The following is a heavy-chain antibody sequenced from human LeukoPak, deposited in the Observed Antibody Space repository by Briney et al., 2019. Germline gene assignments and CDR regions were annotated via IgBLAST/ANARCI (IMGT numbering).Heavy chain of an antibody. J-gene: IGHJ6*02. V-gene: IGHV1-69*13. Sequence: ASVKVSCKASGGTFSSYAISWVRQAPGQGLEWMGGIIPTFGTANYAQKFRGRVTITADESTSTAYMELSSLRSEDTAVYYCARTTVTTSRPYYYYGMDVWGQGTTVTVSS. CDR2: IIPTFGTA. CDR3: ARTTVTTSRPYYYYGMDV. CDR1: GGTFSSYA. D-gene: IGHD4-17*01.